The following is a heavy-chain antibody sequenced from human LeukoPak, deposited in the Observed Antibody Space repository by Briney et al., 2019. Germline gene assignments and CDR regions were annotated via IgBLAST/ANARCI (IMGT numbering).Heavy chain of an antibody. J-gene: IGHJ5*02. CDR3: ARHEYSGSYYGLSWFDP. V-gene: IGHV4-39*01. CDR1: GGSISSSGYY. D-gene: IGHD1-26*01. CDR2: IYYSGST. Sequence: KPSETLSLTCTVSGGSISSSGYYWGWVRQPPGKGLEWIAIIYYSGSTYYNPSLKSRVTISVDTSKNQLSLKLSSLTAADTAVYYCARHEYSGSYYGLSWFDPWGQGTLVTVSS.